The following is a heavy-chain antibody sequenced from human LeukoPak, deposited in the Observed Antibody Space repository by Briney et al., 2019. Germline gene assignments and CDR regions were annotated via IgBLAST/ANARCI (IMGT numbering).Heavy chain of an antibody. CDR2: IKSKTGGGTT. Sequence: NPGGSLRLSCAASGFTFSNAWMSWVRQAPGKGLEWVGRIKSKTGGGTTDYAAPVKGRFTISRDDSKNTLYLQMNSLKTEDTAVYYCTTGSVYCSGGSCAGVYWGQGTLVTVSS. D-gene: IGHD2-15*01. CDR1: GFTFSNAW. V-gene: IGHV3-15*01. CDR3: TTGSVYCSGGSCAGVY. J-gene: IGHJ4*02.